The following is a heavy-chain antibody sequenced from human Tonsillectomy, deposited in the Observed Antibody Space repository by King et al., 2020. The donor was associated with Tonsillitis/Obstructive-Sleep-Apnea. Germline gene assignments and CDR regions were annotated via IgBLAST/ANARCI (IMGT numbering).Heavy chain of an antibody. CDR2: THFTGST. CDR1: GDSISRYY. CDR3: AAVRGDSGYDHLYFFDF. J-gene: IGHJ4*02. V-gene: IGHV4-59*01. D-gene: IGHD5-12*01. Sequence: VQLQESGPGLVKPSETLSLTCTVSGDSISRYYWNWIRRPPGKGLEWIGYTHFTGSTNYSPSLKSRVTMSLDTSTNQFSLKLSSVTAADTAFYYCAAVRGDSGYDHLYFFDFWGQGTLVTVSS.